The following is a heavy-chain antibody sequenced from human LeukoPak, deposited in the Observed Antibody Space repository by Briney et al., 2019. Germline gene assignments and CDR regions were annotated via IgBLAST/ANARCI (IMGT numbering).Heavy chain of an antibody. CDR1: GFTFSSYA. V-gene: IGHV3-23*01. Sequence: GGSLRLSCAASGFTFSSYAMAWVRQAPGKGLAWVSSISATGGSKSYADSVKAGISISRDNSKNTLYLQMNSLTAEDTALYYCAKLSQYYESTAHMDHWGQGTLVTVSS. J-gene: IGHJ4*02. CDR2: ISATGGSK. CDR3: AKLSQYYESTAHMDH. D-gene: IGHD2/OR15-2a*01.